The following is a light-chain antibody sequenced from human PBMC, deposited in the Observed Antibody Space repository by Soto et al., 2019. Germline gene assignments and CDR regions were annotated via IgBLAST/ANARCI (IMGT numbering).Light chain of an antibody. CDR1: QSVSSS. Sequence: EIVLTQSPGTLSLSPGERATLSCRASQSVSSSVAWYQHKPGQSPRLVVYSGYKRSPGIPARFSGSGSGTDFTLTISSLESDDFAIYYCQQSYSWLRVFGPGTKVDIK. CDR3: QQSYSWLRV. J-gene: IGKJ1*01. CDR2: SGY. V-gene: IGKV3-15*01.